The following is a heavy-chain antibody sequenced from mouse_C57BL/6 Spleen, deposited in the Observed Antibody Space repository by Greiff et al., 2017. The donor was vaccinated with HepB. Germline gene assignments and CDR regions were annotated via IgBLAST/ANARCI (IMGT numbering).Heavy chain of an antibody. Sequence: EVKLLESGGGLVKPGGSLELSCAASGFTFSDYGMHWVRQAPEKGLEWVAYISSGSSTIYYADTVKGRFTISRDNAKNTLFLQMTSLRSADTAMYYCARGPITTVVADWYFDVWGTGTTVTVSS. CDR2: ISSGSSTI. J-gene: IGHJ1*03. CDR1: GFTFSDYG. CDR3: ARGPITTVVADWYFDV. D-gene: IGHD1-1*01. V-gene: IGHV5-17*01.